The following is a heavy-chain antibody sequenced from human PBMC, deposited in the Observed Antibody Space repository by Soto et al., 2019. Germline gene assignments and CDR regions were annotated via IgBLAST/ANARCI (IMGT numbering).Heavy chain of an antibody. D-gene: IGHD1-1*01. V-gene: IGHV3-74*01. Sequence: EVQLVESGGGLIQPGGSLRLSCAASGFTFSSYWMHWVRQAPGKGLVWLSRINGDGSSTTYADSVKGRFTISRDNAKNTLYVQMNSLRADDTAVYYCARGYREQPGGYWGQGTLVTVSS. CDR1: GFTFSSYW. J-gene: IGHJ4*02. CDR3: ARGYREQPGGY. CDR2: INGDGSST.